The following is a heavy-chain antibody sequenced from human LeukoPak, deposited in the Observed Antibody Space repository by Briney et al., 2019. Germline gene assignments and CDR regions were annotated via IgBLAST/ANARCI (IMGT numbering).Heavy chain of an antibody. D-gene: IGHD3-16*01. J-gene: IGHJ4*02. CDR1: GFTFSSNY. Sequence: GGSLRLSCAASGFTFSSNYMSWVRQAPGKGLEWVSDIYSGGSTYYRDSVKGRFTISRDNSKNTLYLQMNSLRAEDTAVYYCARDHRGGVHDYWGQGTLVTVSS. CDR2: IYSGGST. CDR3: ARDHRGGVHDY. V-gene: IGHV3-53*01.